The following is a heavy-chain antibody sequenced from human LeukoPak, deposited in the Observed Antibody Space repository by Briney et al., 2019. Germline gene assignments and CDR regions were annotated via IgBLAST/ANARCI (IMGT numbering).Heavy chain of an antibody. D-gene: IGHD6-25*01. V-gene: IGHV3-23*01. CDR1: GFTFSSYA. CDR3: AKNSVGYRNPIDY. J-gene: IGHJ4*02. CDR2: ISSSSSYI. Sequence: GGSLRLSCAASGFTFSSYAMSWVRQAPGKGLEWVSSISSSSSYIYYADSVKGRFTISRDNSKNTMYLQMNSLRAEDTAVYYCAKNSVGYRNPIDYWGQGTLDTVSS.